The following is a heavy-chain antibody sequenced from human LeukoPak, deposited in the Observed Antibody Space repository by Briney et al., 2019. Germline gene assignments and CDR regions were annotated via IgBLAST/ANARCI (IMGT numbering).Heavy chain of an antibody. CDR3: ARLTYCYGSGSSYYFDY. J-gene: IGHJ4*02. D-gene: IGHD3-10*01. Sequence: GGSLRLSCAASGFTFDDYGMSWVRQAPGKGLEWVSGINWNGGSTGYADSVKGRFTISRDNAKNSLYLQMNSLRAEDTALYYCARLTYCYGSGSSYYFDYWGQGTLVTVSS. CDR2: INWNGGST. CDR1: GFTFDDYG. V-gene: IGHV3-20*04.